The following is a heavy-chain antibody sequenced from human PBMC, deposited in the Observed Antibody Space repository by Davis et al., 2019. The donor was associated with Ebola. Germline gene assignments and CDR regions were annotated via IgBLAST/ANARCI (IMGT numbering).Heavy chain of an antibody. Sequence: GESLKISCAASGFTFSSYGMHWVRQAPGKGLEWVSAISGSGGSTYYADSVKGRFTISRDNSKNTLYLQMNSLRAEDTAVYYCANPKGSGTTVTTYWFDPWGQGTLVTVSS. D-gene: IGHD4-17*01. CDR1: GFTFSSYG. CDR3: ANPKGSGTTVTTYWFDP. V-gene: IGHV3-23*01. CDR2: ISGSGGST. J-gene: IGHJ5*02.